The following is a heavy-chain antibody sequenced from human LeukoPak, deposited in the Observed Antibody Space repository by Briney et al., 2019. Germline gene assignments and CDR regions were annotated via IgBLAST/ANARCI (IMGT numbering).Heavy chain of an antibody. J-gene: IGHJ6*03. CDR2: INPNSGGT. CDR1: GYTFTGYY. Sequence: APVKVSCKASGYTFTGYYMHWVRQAPGQGLEWMGWINPNSGGTNYAQKFQGRVTMTRDTSISTAYMELSRLRSDDTAVYYCARDSHYGSGRPYYYMDVWGKGTTVTVSS. CDR3: ARDSHYGSGRPYYYMDV. D-gene: IGHD3-10*01. V-gene: IGHV1-2*02.